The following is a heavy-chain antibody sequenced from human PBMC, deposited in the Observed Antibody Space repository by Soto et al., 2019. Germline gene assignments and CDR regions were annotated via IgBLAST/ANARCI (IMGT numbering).Heavy chain of an antibody. Sequence: SLKVSCKASGYTLTGYHMHWVRQAPGQGLEWMGWINPNSGGTNYAQKFQGRVTMTRDTSISTAYMELSRLRSDDTAVYYCARVNPYDSSGKFIYYFDYWGQGTLVTVSS. D-gene: IGHD3-22*01. J-gene: IGHJ4*02. V-gene: IGHV1-2*02. CDR2: INPNSGGT. CDR1: GYTLTGYH. CDR3: ARVNPYDSSGKFIYYFDY.